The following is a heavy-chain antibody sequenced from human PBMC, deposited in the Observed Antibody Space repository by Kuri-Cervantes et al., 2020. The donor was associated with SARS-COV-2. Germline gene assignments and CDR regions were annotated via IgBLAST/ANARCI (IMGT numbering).Heavy chain of an antibody. Sequence: SETLSLTCTVSGGSISSYYWSWIRQPAGKGLEWIGRIYTSGSTNYNPSLKSRVTMSVDTSKNQFSLKLSSVTAAGTAVYYCAKDIGVVPAASTLAWFHPWGQGTLVTVSS. CDR1: GGSISSYY. J-gene: IGHJ5*02. CDR2: IYTSGST. CDR3: AKDIGVVPAASTLAWFHP. D-gene: IGHD2-2*01. V-gene: IGHV4-4*07.